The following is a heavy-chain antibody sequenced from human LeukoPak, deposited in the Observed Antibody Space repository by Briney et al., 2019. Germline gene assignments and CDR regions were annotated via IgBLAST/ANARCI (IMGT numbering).Heavy chain of an antibody. V-gene: IGHV3-23*01. CDR1: GFTFGSYA. CDR3: AKTTTGYSSGRYPAWPIDY. D-gene: IGHD2-15*01. Sequence: GGSLRLSCAASGFTFGSYAMTWFRQAPGKGLEGVQGIFGSGGSAHYADSVKGRFTISRDNSKNTVYLQMDSLRAEDTATYYCAKTTTGYSSGRYPAWPIDYWGQGTLVTVSS. CDR2: IFGSGGSA. J-gene: IGHJ4*02.